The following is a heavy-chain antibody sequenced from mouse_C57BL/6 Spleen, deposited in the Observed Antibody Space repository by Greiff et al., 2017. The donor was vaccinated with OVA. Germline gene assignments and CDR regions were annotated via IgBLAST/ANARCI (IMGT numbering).Heavy chain of an antibody. V-gene: IGHV1-5*01. CDR2: IYPGNSDT. CDR1: GYTFTSYW. CDR3: TRAPGTRDFDY. D-gene: IGHD4-1*01. Sequence: EVQLQQSGTVLARPGASVKMSCKPSGYTFTSYWMHWVKQRPGQGLEWIGAIYPGNSDTSYNQKFKGKAKLTAVTSASTAYMELSSLTNEDSAVYYCTRAPGTRDFDYWGQGTTLTVSS. J-gene: IGHJ2*01.